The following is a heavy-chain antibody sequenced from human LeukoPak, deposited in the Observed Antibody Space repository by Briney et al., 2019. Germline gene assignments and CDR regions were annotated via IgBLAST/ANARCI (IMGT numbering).Heavy chain of an antibody. D-gene: IGHD1-26*01. CDR1: GYTFTGYY. V-gene: IGHV1-2*06. CDR2: INPNSGGT. J-gene: IGHJ4*02. CDR3: ATAYSGSYHYFDY. Sequence: ASVKVSCKASGYTFTGYYMHWVRQAPGQGLEWMGRINPNSGGTNYAQKFQGRVTMTEDTSTDTAYMELSSLRSEDTAVYYCATAYSGSYHYFDYWGQGTLVTVSS.